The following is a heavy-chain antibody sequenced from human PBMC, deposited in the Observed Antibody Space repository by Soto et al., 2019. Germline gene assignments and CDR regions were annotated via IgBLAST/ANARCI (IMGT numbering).Heavy chain of an antibody. J-gene: IGHJ4*02. CDR2: IIPIFGTA. CDR3: ATEVALRGGDCLVDY. V-gene: IGHV1-69*13. D-gene: IGHD2-21*02. CDR1: GGTFSSYA. Sequence: SVKVSCKASGGTFSSYAISWVRQAPGQGLEWMGGIIPIFGTANYAQKFQGRVTITADESTSTAYMELSSLRSEDTAVYYCATEVALRGGDCLVDYWGQGTLVTVSS.